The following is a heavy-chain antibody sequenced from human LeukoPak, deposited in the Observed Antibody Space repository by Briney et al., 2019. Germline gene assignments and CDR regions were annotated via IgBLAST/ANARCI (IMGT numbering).Heavy chain of an antibody. D-gene: IGHD6-19*01. J-gene: IGHJ4*02. CDR1: GYTLTELS. CDR3: ATDLGVAVAGNIFDY. V-gene: IGHV1-24*01. Sequence: ASVKVSCKVSGYTLTELSMHWVRQAPGKGLEWMGGFDPEDGETIYAQKFQGRVTMTEDTSTDTAYMELSSLRPEDTAVYYCATDLGVAVAGNIFDYWGQGTLVTVSS. CDR2: FDPEDGET.